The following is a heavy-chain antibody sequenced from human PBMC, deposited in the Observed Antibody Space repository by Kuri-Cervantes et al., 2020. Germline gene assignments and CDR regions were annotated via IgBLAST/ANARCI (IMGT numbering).Heavy chain of an antibody. V-gene: IGHV4-34*01. CDR3: ARASEELVDWFDP. J-gene: IGHJ5*02. CDR1: GGSFSGYY. Sequence: ESLKISCAVYGGSFSGYYWSWIRQPPGKGLEWIGEINHSGSTNYNPSLKSRVTISVDTSKNQFSLKLSSVTAADTAAYYCARASEELVDWFDPWGQGTLVTVSS. D-gene: IGHD6-13*01. CDR2: INHSGST.